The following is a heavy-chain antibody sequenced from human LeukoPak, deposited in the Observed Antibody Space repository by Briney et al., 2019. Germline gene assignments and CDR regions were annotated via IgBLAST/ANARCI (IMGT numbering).Heavy chain of an antibody. V-gene: IGHV3-53*01. CDR2: IYSGGST. J-gene: IGHJ4*02. D-gene: IGHD1-26*01. CDR1: GFTVSSNY. CDR3: AKRTVSGNYFFDY. Sequence: GGSLRLSCAASGFTVSSNYMSWVRQAPGKGLEWVSVIYSGGSTYYADSVKGRFTISRDNSKNTMSLQMNSLRAEDTAVYYCAKRTVSGNYFFDYWGQGALVTVSS.